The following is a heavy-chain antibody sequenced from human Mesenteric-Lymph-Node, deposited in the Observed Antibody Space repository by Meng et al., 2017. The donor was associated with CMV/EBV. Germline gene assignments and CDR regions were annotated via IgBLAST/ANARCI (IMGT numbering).Heavy chain of an antibody. Sequence: GESLKISCAASGFTFSTYSMTWVRQAPGKGLEWVSSISSTTDYIYYADSVKGRFTISRDNAKNSLYLQMNSLRAEDTAVYYCARETPYYYDSSGTFDYWGQGTLVTVSS. CDR2: ISSTTDYI. J-gene: IGHJ4*02. CDR1: GFTFSTYS. V-gene: IGHV3-21*01. CDR3: ARETPYYYDSSGTFDY. D-gene: IGHD3-22*01.